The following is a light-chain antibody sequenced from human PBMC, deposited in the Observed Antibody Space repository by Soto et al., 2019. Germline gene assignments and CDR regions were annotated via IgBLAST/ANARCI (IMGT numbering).Light chain of an antibody. J-gene: IGKJ1*01. Sequence: IVMTQSPATLSVSPGESATLSCRAGQSVNTNLARYQQKPGQAPRLLISGASTRATGIQARFSGSGSGTDFPLTISSLHSEDYGVYYWQQYNNWWTFGHGTTVAIQ. CDR2: GAS. V-gene: IGKV3-15*01. CDR1: QSVNTN. CDR3: QQYNNWWT.